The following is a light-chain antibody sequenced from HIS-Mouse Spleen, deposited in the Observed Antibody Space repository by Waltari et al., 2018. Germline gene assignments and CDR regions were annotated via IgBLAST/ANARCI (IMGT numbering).Light chain of an antibody. V-gene: IGLV2-23*01. J-gene: IGLJ2*01. CDR1: RSDVGSYNL. CDR2: EGS. Sequence: QSALTQPASVSGSPGQSIPISCPGTRSDVGSYNLVSWYQQHPGKAPKLMIYEGSKRPSGVSNRFSGSKSGNTASLTISGLQAEDEADYYCCSYAGSSTLVFGGGTKLTVL. CDR3: CSYAGSSTLV.